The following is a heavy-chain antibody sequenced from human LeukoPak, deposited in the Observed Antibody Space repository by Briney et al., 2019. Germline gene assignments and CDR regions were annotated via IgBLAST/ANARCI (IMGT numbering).Heavy chain of an antibody. CDR2: ISAYNGNT. CDR3: ARLIYLYSNRRDFDY. Sequence: ASVKVSCKASGYTFTSYGISWVRQAPGQGFEWMGWISAYNGNTNYAQKLQGRVTMTTDTSTSTAYMELRSLRSDDTAVYYCARLIYLYSNRRDFDYWGQGTLVTVSS. V-gene: IGHV1-18*01. D-gene: IGHD6-13*01. J-gene: IGHJ4*02. CDR1: GYTFTSYG.